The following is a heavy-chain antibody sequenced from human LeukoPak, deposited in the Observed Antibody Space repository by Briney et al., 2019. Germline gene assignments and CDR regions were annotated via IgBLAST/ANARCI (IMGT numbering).Heavy chain of an antibody. CDR1: GFTFSSYG. D-gene: IGHD3-3*01. Sequence: PGRSLRLSCAASGFTFSSYGMHWVRQAPGKGLEWVAVIWYDGSNKYYADSVKGRFTISRDNSKNTLYLQMNSLRAEDTAVYYCASFRFLEWLLSPPNAFDIWGQGTMVTVSS. V-gene: IGHV3-33*01. CDR3: ASFRFLEWLLSPPNAFDI. CDR2: IWYDGSNK. J-gene: IGHJ3*02.